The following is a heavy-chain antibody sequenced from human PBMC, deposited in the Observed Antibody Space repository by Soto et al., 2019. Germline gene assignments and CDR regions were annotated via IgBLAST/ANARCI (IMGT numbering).Heavy chain of an antibody. Sequence: SETLSLTCTVSGGSISSSSYYWGWIRQPPGKGLEWIGSIYYSGSTYYNPSLKSRVTISVDTSKNQFSLKLSSVTAADTAVYYCARTLGSYPYYIDYWGQGTLVTVSS. D-gene: IGHD3-16*02. CDR2: IYYSGST. J-gene: IGHJ4*02. V-gene: IGHV4-39*01. CDR3: ARTLGSYPYYIDY. CDR1: GGSISSSSYY.